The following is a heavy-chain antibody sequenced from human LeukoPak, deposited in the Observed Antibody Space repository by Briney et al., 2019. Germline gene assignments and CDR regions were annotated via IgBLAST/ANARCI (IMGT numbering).Heavy chain of an antibody. CDR3: ARVDYKGDYYYMDV. Sequence: GGSLRLSCAASGFTFSSYSMNWVRQAPGKGLEWVSSISSSSSYIYYADSVKGRFTISRDNAKNSLYLQVNSLRAEDTAVYYCARVDYKGDYYYMDVWGKGTTVTVSS. D-gene: IGHD4-11*01. V-gene: IGHV3-21*01. CDR2: ISSSSSYI. CDR1: GFTFSSYS. J-gene: IGHJ6*03.